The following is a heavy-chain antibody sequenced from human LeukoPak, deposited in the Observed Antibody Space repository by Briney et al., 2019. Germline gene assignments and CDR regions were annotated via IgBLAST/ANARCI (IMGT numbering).Heavy chain of an antibody. CDR1: GFTFSSYS. Sequence: KAGRSLRLSCAASGFTFSSYSMNWVRQAPGKGLEWVSSISSSSSYIYYADSVKGRFTISRDNAKNSLYLQMNSLRAEDTAVYYCARWVWLSKVFDYWGQGTLVTVSS. J-gene: IGHJ4*02. CDR2: ISSSSSYI. V-gene: IGHV3-21*01. CDR3: ARWVWLSKVFDY. D-gene: IGHD5-18*01.